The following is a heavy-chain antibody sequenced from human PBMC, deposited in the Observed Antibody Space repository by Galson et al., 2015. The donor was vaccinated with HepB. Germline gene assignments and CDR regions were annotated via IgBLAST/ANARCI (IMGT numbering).Heavy chain of an antibody. J-gene: IGHJ4*02. CDR1: GFTFSSYW. V-gene: IGHV3-7*03. Sequence: SLRLSCAASGFTFSSYWMSWVRQAPGKGLEWVANIKQDGSEKYYVDSVKGRFTISRDNAKNSLYLQMNSLRAEDTAVYYCARESYYYDSSGYSGRIFDYWGQGTLVTVSS. CDR3: ARESYYYDSSGYSGRIFDY. CDR2: IKQDGSEK. D-gene: IGHD3-22*01.